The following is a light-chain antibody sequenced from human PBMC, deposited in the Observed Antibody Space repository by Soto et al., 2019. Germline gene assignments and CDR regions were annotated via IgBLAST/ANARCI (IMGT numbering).Light chain of an antibody. V-gene: IGLV1-51*01. CDR2: DND. J-gene: IGLJ2*01. Sequence: QSVLTQPPSGSAAPGQKVTIACSGSSSNIGNNYVSWYQQLPGTAPQLLTYDNDKRPSGIPDRFSGSKSGTSATLAITGLQTGDEADYYCGTWDSSLSSVVFGGGTKLTFL. CDR3: GTWDSSLSSVV. CDR1: SSNIGNNY.